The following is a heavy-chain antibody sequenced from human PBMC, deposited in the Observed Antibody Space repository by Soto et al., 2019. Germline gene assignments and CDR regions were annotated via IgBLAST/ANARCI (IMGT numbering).Heavy chain of an antibody. Sequence: SETLSLTCTVSGGSISSYYWSWIRQPPGKGLEWIGSIYYSGSTYYNPSLKSRVTISVDTSKNQFSLKLSSVTAADTAVYYCARETAAANYFDYWGQGTLVTVSS. D-gene: IGHD6-13*01. CDR3: ARETAAANYFDY. V-gene: IGHV4-59*05. CDR2: IYYSGST. J-gene: IGHJ4*02. CDR1: GGSISSYY.